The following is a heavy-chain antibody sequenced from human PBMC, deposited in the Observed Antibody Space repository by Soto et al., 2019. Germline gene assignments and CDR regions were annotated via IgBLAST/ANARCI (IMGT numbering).Heavy chain of an antibody. J-gene: IGHJ6*03. CDR1: GGSISSGGYY. V-gene: IGHV4-31*03. CDR2: IYYSGST. D-gene: IGHD5-12*01. CDR3: ARKDSGYADDMDV. Sequence: QVQLQESGPGLVKPSQTLSLTCTVSGGSISSGGYYWSWIRQHPGKGLEWIGYIYYSGSTYYNPSIKSRATMSVDTSENQFSLKLSSVTAADTAVYYCARKDSGYADDMDVWGKGTTVTLSS.